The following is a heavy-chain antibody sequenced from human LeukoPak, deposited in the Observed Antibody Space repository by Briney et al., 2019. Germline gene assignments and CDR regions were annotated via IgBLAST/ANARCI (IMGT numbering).Heavy chain of an antibody. D-gene: IGHD3-10*01. Sequence: ASVKVSCRASGYTFTGYYMHWVRQAPGQGLEWMGRINPNSGGTNYAQKFQGRVTMTRDTSISTAYMELSRLRSDDTAVYYCARDRITMVRGVPNWFDPWGQGTLVTVSS. CDR3: ARDRITMVRGVPNWFDP. CDR2: INPNSGGT. CDR1: GYTFTGYY. V-gene: IGHV1-2*06. J-gene: IGHJ5*02.